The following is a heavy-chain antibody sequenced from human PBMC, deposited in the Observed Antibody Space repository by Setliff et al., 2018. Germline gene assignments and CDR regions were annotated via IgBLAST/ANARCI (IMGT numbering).Heavy chain of an antibody. CDR2: INPLSGDT. CDR3: ARAGGAALNRLGAAAPYYYYYMDV. V-gene: IGHV1-2*02. J-gene: IGHJ6*03. D-gene: IGHD1-26*01. Sequence: ASVKVSCKTSGYTFTNYDINWVRQAPGQGLEWMGWINPLSGDTNYALKFEGRVTMTRDTSISTAYMELSRLRSDDTAIYYCARAGGAALNRLGAAAPYYYYYMDVWGKGTTVTVSS. CDR1: GYTFTNYD.